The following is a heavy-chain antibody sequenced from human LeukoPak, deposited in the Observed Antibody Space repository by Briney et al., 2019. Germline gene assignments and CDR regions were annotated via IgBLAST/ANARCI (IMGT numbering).Heavy chain of an antibody. CDR2: ISDTGSS. CDR3: ARVLIWFGEYFDY. V-gene: IGHV4-59*12. CDR1: GGSITSYY. Sequence: SETLSLTCTVSGGSITSYYWTWIRQPPGKGLECIGYISDTGSSNYTPSLKSRVTISVDKSKTQLSLKLSSVTAADTAVYYCARVLIWFGEYFDYWGQGTLVTVSS. J-gene: IGHJ4*02. D-gene: IGHD3-10*01.